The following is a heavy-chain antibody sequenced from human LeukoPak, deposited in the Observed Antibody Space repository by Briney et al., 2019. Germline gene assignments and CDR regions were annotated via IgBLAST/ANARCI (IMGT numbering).Heavy chain of an antibody. Sequence: SETLSLTCTVSGGSISSGGYYWSWLRQPPGKGLEWIGYIYHSGSTYYNPSLKSRVTISVDRSKNQFSLKLSSVTAADTAVYYCARGIGYCSSTSCSYNWFDPWGQGTLVTVSS. D-gene: IGHD2-2*01. CDR1: GGSISSGGYY. J-gene: IGHJ5*02. V-gene: IGHV4-30-2*01. CDR2: IYHSGST. CDR3: ARGIGYCSSTSCSYNWFDP.